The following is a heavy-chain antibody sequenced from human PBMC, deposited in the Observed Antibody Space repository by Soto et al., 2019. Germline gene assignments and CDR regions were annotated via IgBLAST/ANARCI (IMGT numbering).Heavy chain of an antibody. J-gene: IGHJ4*02. CDR3: AREYCGSTSCYRLFDY. CDR1: GYTFTSYY. V-gene: IGHV1-46*01. D-gene: IGHD2-2*01. Sequence: ASVKVSCKASGYTFTSYYMHWVRQAPGQGLEWMGIINPSGGSTSYAQKFQGRVTMTRDTSTSTVYMELSSLRSEDTAVYYCAREYCGSTSCYRLFDYWGQGTLVTVSS. CDR2: INPSGGST.